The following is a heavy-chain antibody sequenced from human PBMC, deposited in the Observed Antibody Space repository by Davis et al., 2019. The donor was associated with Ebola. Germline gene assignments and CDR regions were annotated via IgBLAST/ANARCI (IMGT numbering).Heavy chain of an antibody. Sequence: ASVTVSCKAPGYTFTSYGISWVRQAPGQGLEWMGWISAYNGNTNYAQKLQGRVTMTTDTSTSTAYMELRSLRSDDTAVYYCASRYSGSYYLTAFDIWGQGTMVTVSS. J-gene: IGHJ3*02. CDR2: ISAYNGNT. CDR3: ASRYSGSYYLTAFDI. V-gene: IGHV1-18*01. D-gene: IGHD1-26*01. CDR1: GYTFTSYG.